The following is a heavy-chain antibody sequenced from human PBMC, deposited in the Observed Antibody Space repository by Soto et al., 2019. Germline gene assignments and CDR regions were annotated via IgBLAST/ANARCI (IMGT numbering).Heavy chain of an antibody. CDR2: IIPIFGTA. CDR3: ARDGGRNFGGIDY. V-gene: IGHV1-69*01. J-gene: IGHJ4*02. Sequence: QVQLVQSGAEVKKPGSSVKVSCKASGGTFSSYSINWVRQAPGQGLEWMGEIIPIFGTANYAQKFQGRVTITADESTSTAYLELSSLRSEYTAVYYCARDGGRNFGGIDYWGQGTLVTVSS. CDR1: GGTFSSYS. D-gene: IGHD1-26*01.